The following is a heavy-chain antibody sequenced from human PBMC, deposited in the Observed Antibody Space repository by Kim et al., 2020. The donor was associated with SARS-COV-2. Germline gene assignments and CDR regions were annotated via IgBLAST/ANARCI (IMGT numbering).Heavy chain of an antibody. CDR1: GFTFSSYW. J-gene: IGHJ6*02. CDR2: INSDGSST. V-gene: IGHV3-74*01. D-gene: IGHD3-10*01. Sequence: GGSLRLSCAASGFTFSSYWMHWVRQAPGKGLVWVSRINSDGSSTSYADSVKGRFTISRDNAKNTLYLQMNSLRAEDTAVYYCASGEYDAFFATMVRGVSNYGMDVWGQGTTVTVSS. CDR3: ASGEYDAFFATMVRGVSNYGMDV.